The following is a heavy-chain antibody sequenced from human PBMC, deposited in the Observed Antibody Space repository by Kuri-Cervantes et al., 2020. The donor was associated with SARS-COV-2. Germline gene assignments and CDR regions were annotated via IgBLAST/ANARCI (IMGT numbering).Heavy chain of an antibody. D-gene: IGHD4-23*01. Sequence: GESLKISCAVSGFTFSSFSMNWVRQAPGKGLEWVSGISGSGDNTYYADSVKGRFTISRDNSKKTLYLQMNSLRVEDTAVYYCAKPYNYGGNSGWGQGTLVTVSS. CDR3: AKPYNYGGNSG. V-gene: IGHV3-23*01. J-gene: IGHJ4*02. CDR1: GFTFSSFS. CDR2: ISGSGDNT.